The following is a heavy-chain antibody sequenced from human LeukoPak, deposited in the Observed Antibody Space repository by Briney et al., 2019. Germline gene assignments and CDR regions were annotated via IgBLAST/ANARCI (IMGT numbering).Heavy chain of an antibody. CDR1: GFSFSSYE. V-gene: IGHV3-48*03. CDR3: ARTYGDYEFVY. CDR2: ISGSGNTI. Sequence: PGGSLRLSCAASGFSFSSYELNWVRQAPGKGLEWVSYISGSGNTIYYADSVKRLFTISRENAKNSLYLQMNSLRAEDTAVYYCARTYGDYEFVYWGQGTLVTVSS. J-gene: IGHJ4*02. D-gene: IGHD4-17*01.